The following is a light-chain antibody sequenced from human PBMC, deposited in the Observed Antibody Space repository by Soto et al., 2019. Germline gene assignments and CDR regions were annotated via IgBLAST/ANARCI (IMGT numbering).Light chain of an antibody. CDR1: QSISTW. J-gene: IGKJ4*01. CDR2: KAS. CDR3: QQYNTYPLT. Sequence: DIQMTQSSSTLSASVGDRVTITCRASQSISTWLAWYQQKPGKAPNLLIYKASNLEGGVPSRFSGSGSGTEFNITISSLQPDDFATYYCQQYNTYPLTFGGGTTVEIK. V-gene: IGKV1-5*03.